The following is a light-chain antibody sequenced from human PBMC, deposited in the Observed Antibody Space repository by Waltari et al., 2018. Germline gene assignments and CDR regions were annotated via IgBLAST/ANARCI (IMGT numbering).Light chain of an antibody. CDR3: APWDDSLSGRVV. J-gene: IGLJ2*01. CDR2: RNN. CDR1: TSNIGATY. V-gene: IGLV1-47*01. Sequence: QSVLTQPPSASGTPGQMVTISCSGSTSNIGATYVYWYQQLPGTPPKLLIYRNNRRPSGVPDRFSGSKSGTSASLAISGLRSEDEADYYCAPWDDSLSGRVVFGGGTKLTVL.